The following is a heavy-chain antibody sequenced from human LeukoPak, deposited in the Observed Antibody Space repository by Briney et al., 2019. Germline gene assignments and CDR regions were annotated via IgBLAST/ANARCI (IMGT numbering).Heavy chain of an antibody. V-gene: IGHV1-2*02. D-gene: IGHD4-17*01. J-gene: IGHJ4*02. Sequence: ASVKVSCKASGYTFTGYYMHWVRQAPGQGLEWMGWINPNSGSTNYAQKFQGRVTMTRDTSISAAYMELSRLRSDDTAVYYCARVGDYGLSGFDYWGQGTLVTVSS. CDR3: ARVGDYGLSGFDY. CDR2: INPNSGST. CDR1: GYTFTGYY.